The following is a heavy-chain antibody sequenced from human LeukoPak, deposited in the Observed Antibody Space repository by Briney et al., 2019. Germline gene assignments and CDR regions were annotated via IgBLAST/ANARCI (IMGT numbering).Heavy chain of an antibody. CDR2: INPSGGST. V-gene: IGHV1-46*01. Sequence: ASVKVSCKASGYTFTSYYMHWVRQAPGQGLEWMGIINPSGGSTSYAQKFQGRVTMTRDTSTSTVYMELSSLRSEDTAVYYCAGRYYDILTGGREGFDYWGQGTLVTVSS. J-gene: IGHJ4*02. D-gene: IGHD3-9*01. CDR3: AGRYYDILTGGREGFDY. CDR1: GYTFTSYY.